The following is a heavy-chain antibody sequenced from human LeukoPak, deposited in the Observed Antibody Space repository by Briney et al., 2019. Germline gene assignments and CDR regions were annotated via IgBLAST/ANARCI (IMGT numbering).Heavy chain of an antibody. V-gene: IGHV1-69*06. CDR3: AIDPRTYYYGTGSYTY. CDR1: GGTFSSYA. Sequence: ASVKVSCKASGGTFSSYAISWVRQAPGQGLEWMGGIIPIFGTANYAQKFQGRVTITADKSTSTAYMELSSLRSEDTAVYYCAIDPRTYYYGTGSYTYWGQGTLVTVSS. CDR2: IIPIFGTA. J-gene: IGHJ4*02. D-gene: IGHD3-10*01.